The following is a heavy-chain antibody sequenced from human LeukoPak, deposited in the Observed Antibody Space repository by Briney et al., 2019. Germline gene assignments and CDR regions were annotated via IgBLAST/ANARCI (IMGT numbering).Heavy chain of an antibody. J-gene: IGHJ4*02. V-gene: IGHV1-3*02. Sequence: ASVKVSCKASGYSFTNYALHWVRQAPGQRLEWMGWTNGATGNTRFSQDFQGRLTITIDTSASTSYMELSSLRSEDTAVYYCPRSPGGNARTWLDYWGQGTLVTVSS. CDR3: PRSPGGNARTWLDY. CDR2: TNGATGNT. D-gene: IGHD4-23*01. CDR1: GYSFTNYA.